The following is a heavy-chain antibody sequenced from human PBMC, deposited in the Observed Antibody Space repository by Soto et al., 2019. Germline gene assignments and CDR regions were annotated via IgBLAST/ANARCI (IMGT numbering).Heavy chain of an antibody. D-gene: IGHD2-2*01. CDR1: GFTFSSYA. Sequence: EVQLLESGGGLVQPGGSLRLSCAASGFTFSSYAMSWVRQAPGKGLEWVSAISGSGGSTYYADSVKGRFTISRDNSKNTLYVQMNSLRAEDTAVYYCAKSNDCSSTSCDEGLRAYYYYYMDVWGKGTTVTVSS. V-gene: IGHV3-23*01. CDR3: AKSNDCSSTSCDEGLRAYYYYYMDV. CDR2: ISGSGGST. J-gene: IGHJ6*03.